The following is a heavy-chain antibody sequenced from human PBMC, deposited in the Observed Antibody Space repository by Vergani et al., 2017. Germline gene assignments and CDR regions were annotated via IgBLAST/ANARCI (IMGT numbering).Heavy chain of an antibody. V-gene: IGHV4-31*03. Sequence: QVQLQESGPGLVKPSQTLFLTCTVAGGSISSGGYYWSWIRQHPGKGLEWIGYINYSGCTYYNPSLKSRVTIAVDPSKNQFSLKLGCVTAADTAVYYCARLDYYDSSGYHGAFDIWGQGTMVTVAS. J-gene: IGHJ3*02. CDR3: ARLDYYDSSGYHGAFDI. CDR2: INYSGCT. D-gene: IGHD3-22*01. CDR1: GGSISSGGYY.